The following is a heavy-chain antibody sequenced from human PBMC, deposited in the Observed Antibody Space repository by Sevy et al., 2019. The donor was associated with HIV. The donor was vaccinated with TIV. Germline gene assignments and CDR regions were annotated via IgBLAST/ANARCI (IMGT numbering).Heavy chain of an antibody. CDR1: GFTVSSNY. CDR3: ALERLSSDVAEYFQN. D-gene: IGHD1-1*01. J-gene: IGHJ1*01. CDR2: IYSDGTT. Sequence: GGSLRLSCAASGFTVSSNYMTWVRQAPGKGLEGVSVIYSDGTTYHADSVKDRFTISRDNFKNSLSLQMNSLRAEDTAVYFCALERLSSDVAEYFQNWGQGTLVTVSS. V-gene: IGHV3-66*01.